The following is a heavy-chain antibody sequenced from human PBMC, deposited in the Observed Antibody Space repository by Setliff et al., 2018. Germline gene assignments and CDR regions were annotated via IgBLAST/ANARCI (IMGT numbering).Heavy chain of an antibody. CDR3: ARFACSGGSCYLSSSDY. J-gene: IGHJ4*02. CDR2: ISSRSTYI. V-gene: IGHV3-21*01. Sequence: KPGGSLRLSCAASGYNFGTYWINWVRQAPGKGLEWVSSISSRSTYIYYADSLKGRFTISRDNAKNSLYLQMNSLRAEDTAVYYCARFACSGGSCYLSSSDYWGQGTLVTVSS. D-gene: IGHD2-15*01. CDR1: GYNFGTYW.